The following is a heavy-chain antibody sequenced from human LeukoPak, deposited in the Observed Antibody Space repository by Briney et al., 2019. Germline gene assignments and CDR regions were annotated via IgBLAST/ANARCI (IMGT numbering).Heavy chain of an antibody. CDR3: ARVAVAGTLYYYYMDV. D-gene: IGHD6-19*01. CDR1: GGTFSNYA. Sequence: ASVKVSCKASGGTFSNYAISWVRQAPGQGLEWMGWINTNTGNPTYAQGFTGRFVFSLDTSVSTAYLQISSLKAEDTAVYYCARVAVAGTLYYYYMDVWGKGTTVTVSS. J-gene: IGHJ6*03. V-gene: IGHV7-4-1*02. CDR2: INTNTGNP.